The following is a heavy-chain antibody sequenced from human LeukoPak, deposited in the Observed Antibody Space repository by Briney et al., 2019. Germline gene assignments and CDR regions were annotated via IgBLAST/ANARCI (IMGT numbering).Heavy chain of an antibody. D-gene: IGHD6-19*01. Sequence: PGRSLRLSCASSGFTFSNYGMHWVRQAPGKGLEWVAVMSYDGSNKYYADSVKGRFTISRDNSKNTLYLQMNSLRAEDTALYYCARGAVAGTGGDYWGQGTLVTVSS. CDR2: MSYDGSNK. CDR1: GFTFSNYG. V-gene: IGHV3-30*03. CDR3: ARGAVAGTGGDY. J-gene: IGHJ4*02.